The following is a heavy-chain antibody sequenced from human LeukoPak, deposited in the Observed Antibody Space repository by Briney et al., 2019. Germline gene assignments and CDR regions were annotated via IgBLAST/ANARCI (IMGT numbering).Heavy chain of an antibody. Sequence: ASVRVSCKSSGYKFTAYYIHWIRQAPGQGLEWMGWVNPDSGDTNCTQKYEGRLTLTRDTSVTTVYMELSSLTSDDTAVYYCARVWDASGWSNWFDPWGQGTLVIVSS. CDR3: ARVWDASGWSNWFDP. V-gene: IGHV1-2*02. D-gene: IGHD6-19*01. CDR1: GYKFTAYY. CDR2: VNPDSGDT. J-gene: IGHJ5*02.